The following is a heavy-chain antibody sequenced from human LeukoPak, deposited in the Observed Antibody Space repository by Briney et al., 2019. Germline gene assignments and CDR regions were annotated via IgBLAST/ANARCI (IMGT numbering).Heavy chain of an antibody. V-gene: IGHV4-59*01. CDR1: GGSISGYY. D-gene: IGHD5-18*01. J-gene: IGHJ4*02. CDR3: ARGALDTKTRFDY. CDR2: IYYSGST. Sequence: SETLSLTCTVSGGSISGYYWSWIRQPPGKGLEWIGYIYYSGSTKYNPSLKSRVTISVDASKNQFSLRLSSLTAADTAVYYCARGALDTKTRFDYWGQGTLVTVSP.